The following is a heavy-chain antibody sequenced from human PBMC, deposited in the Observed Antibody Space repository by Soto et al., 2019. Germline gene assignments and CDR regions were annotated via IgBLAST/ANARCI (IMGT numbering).Heavy chain of an antibody. V-gene: IGHV4-31*03. Sequence: QVQLQESGPGLVKPSQTLSLTCTVSGGSISSGGYYWSWIRQHPGKGLEWIGYIYYSGSTYYNPSLKSRVTISVDTSKSQFSLKLSSVTAADTAVYYCARGYPGGELRFDPWGQGTLVTVSS. CDR1: GGSISSGGYY. CDR2: IYYSGST. J-gene: IGHJ5*02. D-gene: IGHD1-26*01. CDR3: ARGYPGGELRFDP.